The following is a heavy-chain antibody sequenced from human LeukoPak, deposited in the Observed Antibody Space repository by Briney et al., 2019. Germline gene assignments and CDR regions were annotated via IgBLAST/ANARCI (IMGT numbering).Heavy chain of an antibody. D-gene: IGHD3-22*01. CDR1: GGSISSYY. CDR3: ARVDRGNYYDSSGPFDY. J-gene: IGHJ4*02. Sequence: PSETLSLTCTVSGGSISSYYWSWIRQPPGKGLEWIGYIYYSGSTNYNPSLKSRVTISVDTSKNQFSLKLGSVTAADTAVYYCARVDRGNYYDSSGPFDYWGQGTLVTVSS. CDR2: IYYSGST. V-gene: IGHV4-59*01.